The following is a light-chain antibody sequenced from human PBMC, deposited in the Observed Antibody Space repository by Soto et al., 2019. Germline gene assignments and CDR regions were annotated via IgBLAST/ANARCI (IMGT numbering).Light chain of an antibody. J-gene: IGLJ2*01. CDR1: SSSIGSNY. Sequence: QSVLTQPPSASGTPGQRVTISCSESSSSIGSNYIYWYQQLPGTAPKLLIYRDSQRPSGVPDRFSGSKSGTSASLAISGLRSEDEADYYCCSYAGSSTLVFGGGTKLTVL. CDR3: CSYAGSSTLV. V-gene: IGLV1-47*01. CDR2: RDS.